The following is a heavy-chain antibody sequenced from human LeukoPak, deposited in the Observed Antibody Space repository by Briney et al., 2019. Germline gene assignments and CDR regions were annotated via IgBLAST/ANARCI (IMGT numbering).Heavy chain of an antibody. J-gene: IGHJ4*02. Sequence: SETLSLTCTVSGGSISSYYWSWIRQPPGKGLGWIGYIYYSGSTNYNPSLKSRVTISVDTSKNQFSLKLSSVTAADTAVYYCAREEGSARPIDYWGQGTLVTVSS. D-gene: IGHD6-6*01. CDR2: IYYSGST. CDR3: AREEGSARPIDY. V-gene: IGHV4-59*01. CDR1: GGSISSYY.